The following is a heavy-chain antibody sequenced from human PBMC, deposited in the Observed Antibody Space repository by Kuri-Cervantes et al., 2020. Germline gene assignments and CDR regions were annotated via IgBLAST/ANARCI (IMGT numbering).Heavy chain of an antibody. CDR3: ARSKSEVTHAGY. D-gene: IGHD1-14*01. CDR2: ISYDGSNK. V-gene: IGHV3-30*06. Sequence: LSLTCAASGFTFSSYGMHWVRQAPGKGLEWVAVISYDGSNKYYADSVKGRFTISRDNSKNTLYLQMNSLRAEDTAVYYCARSKSEVTHAGYWGQGTLVTVSS. CDR1: GFTFSSYG. J-gene: IGHJ4*02.